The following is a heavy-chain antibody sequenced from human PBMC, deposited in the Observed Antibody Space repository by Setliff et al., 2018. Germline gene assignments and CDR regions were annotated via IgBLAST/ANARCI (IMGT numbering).Heavy chain of an antibody. CDR1: GGSISDYY. Sequence: TLSLTCTVSGGSISDYYWSWIRQPPGKGLEWLGYIHNRGTTNYNPSLRSRVTMSVDTSKKQFSLKLSSVTTADTAVYYCARVAPILGGSGSPHFDYWGPGTLVTVS. J-gene: IGHJ4*02. CDR2: IHNRGTT. V-gene: IGHV4-59*01. CDR3: ARVAPILGGSGSPHFDY. D-gene: IGHD3-10*01.